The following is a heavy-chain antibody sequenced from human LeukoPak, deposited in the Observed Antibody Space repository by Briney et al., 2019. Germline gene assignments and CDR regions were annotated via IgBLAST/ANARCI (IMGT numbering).Heavy chain of an antibody. V-gene: IGHV3-23*01. CDR1: GFTFSSYA. D-gene: IGHD6-13*01. CDR3: AKGPDSSSWYSVLKYYFDY. Sequence: PGGSLRLPCAASGFTFSSYAMSWVRQAPGKGLEWVSAISGSGGSTYYADSVKGRFTISRDNSKNTLYLQMNSLRAEDTAVYYCAKGPDSSSWYSVLKYYFDYWGQGTLVTVSS. CDR2: ISGSGGST. J-gene: IGHJ4*02.